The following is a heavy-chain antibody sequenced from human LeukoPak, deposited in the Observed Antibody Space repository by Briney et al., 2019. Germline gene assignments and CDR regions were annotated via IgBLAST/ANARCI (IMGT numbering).Heavy chain of an antibody. J-gene: IGHJ4*02. CDR1: GFTFSSYG. CDR3: ASYQYGSGSWN. V-gene: IGHV3-23*01. CDR2: ISGSGGNT. Sequence: PGGSLRLSCAASGFTFSSYGMSWVRQAPGKGLEWVPFISGSGGNTYYADSVKGRFTISRDNSKNTLFLQVNSLRGEDTAVYYCASYQYGSGSWNWGQGTLVTVSS. D-gene: IGHD3-10*01.